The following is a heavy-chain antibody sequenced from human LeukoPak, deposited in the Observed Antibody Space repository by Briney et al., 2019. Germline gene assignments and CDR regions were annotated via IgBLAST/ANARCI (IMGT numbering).Heavy chain of an antibody. Sequence: SETLSLTCAVYGGSFSGYYWSWIRQPPGKGLEWIGEINHSGSTNYNPSLKSRVTISVDTSKNQFSLKLSSVTAADTAVYYCARVRGGGSLYYFDYWGQGTLVTVSS. J-gene: IGHJ4*02. CDR1: GGSFSGYY. V-gene: IGHV4-34*01. CDR3: ARVRGGGSLYYFDY. D-gene: IGHD2-15*01. CDR2: INHSGST.